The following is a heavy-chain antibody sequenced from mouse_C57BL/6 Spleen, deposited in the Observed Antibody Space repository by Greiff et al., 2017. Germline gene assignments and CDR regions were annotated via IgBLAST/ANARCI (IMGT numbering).Heavy chain of an antibody. D-gene: IGHD1-1*01. CDR1: GYSFTDYY. Sequence: EVQLQQSGPELVKPGASVKISCKASGYSFTDYYMNWVKQSNGKSLEWIGVINPNYGTTSYNQKFKGKATLTVDQSSSTAYMQLSSLTSEDSAVYYCGRASNTAVVASDYWGQGTTLTVSS. CDR3: GRASNTAVVASDY. V-gene: IGHV1-39*01. J-gene: IGHJ2*01. CDR2: INPNYGTT.